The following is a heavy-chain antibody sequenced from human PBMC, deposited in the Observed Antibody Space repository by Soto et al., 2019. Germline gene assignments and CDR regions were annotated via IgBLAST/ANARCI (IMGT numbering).Heavy chain of an antibody. V-gene: IGHV3-53*01. J-gene: IGHJ4*02. CDR2: IYSGGST. CDR3: ARGSPGSSGWSGFDY. D-gene: IGHD6-19*01. CDR1: GFTVSSNY. Sequence: EVQLVESGGGLIQPGGSLRLSCAASGFTVSSNYMRWVRQAPGTGLEWVSVIYSGGSTYYADSVKGRFTISRDNSKNTLYLQMNSLRAEDTAVYYCARGSPGSSGWSGFDYWGQGTLVTVSS.